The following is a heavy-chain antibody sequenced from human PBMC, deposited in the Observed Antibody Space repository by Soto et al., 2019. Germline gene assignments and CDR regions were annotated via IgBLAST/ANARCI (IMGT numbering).Heavy chain of an antibody. D-gene: IGHD6-13*01. CDR3: ARHPGSSSSWSPDWFDP. CDR2: IYYSGST. J-gene: IGHJ5*02. Sequence: SETLSLTCTVSGGSISSSSYYWGWIRQPPGKGLEWIGSIYYSGSTYYNPSLKSRVTISVDTSKNQFSLKLSSVTAADTAVYYCARHPGSSSSWSPDWFDPWGQGTLVTVSS. CDR1: GGSISSSSYY. V-gene: IGHV4-39*01.